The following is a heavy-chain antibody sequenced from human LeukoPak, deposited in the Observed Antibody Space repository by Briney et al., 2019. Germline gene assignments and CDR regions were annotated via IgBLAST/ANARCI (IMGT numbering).Heavy chain of an antibody. Sequence: ASVKVSCKASGGTFSSYAISWVRQAPGQGLEWMGGIIPIFGTANYAQKFQGRVTITADKSTSTAYMELSSLRSEDTAVYYCARLGNFWSGYSIDYWGQGTLVTVSS. CDR3: ARLGNFWSGYSIDY. CDR1: GGTFSSYA. CDR2: IIPIFGTA. D-gene: IGHD3-3*01. J-gene: IGHJ4*02. V-gene: IGHV1-69*06.